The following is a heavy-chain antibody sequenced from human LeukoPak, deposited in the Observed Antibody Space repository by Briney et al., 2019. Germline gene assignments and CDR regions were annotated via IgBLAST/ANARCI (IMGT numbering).Heavy chain of an antibody. V-gene: IGHV3-23*01. J-gene: IGHJ6*02. CDR2: ISGSGGST. Sequence: GGSLRLSCAASGFTFSSYAMSWVRQAPGKGLEWVSAISGSGGSTYYADSVKGRFTISRDNSKNTLYLRMNSLRAEDTAVYYCAKGTGWYYYYGMDVWGQGTTVTVSS. CDR3: AKGTGWYYYYGMDV. CDR1: GFTFSSYA. D-gene: IGHD1-14*01.